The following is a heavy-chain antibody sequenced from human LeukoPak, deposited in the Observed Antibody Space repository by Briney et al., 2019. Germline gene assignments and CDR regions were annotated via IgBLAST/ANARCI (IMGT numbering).Heavy chain of an antibody. D-gene: IGHD3-22*01. CDR2: ISSSSSYI. J-gene: IGHJ4*02. CDR3: ARDGYYYDSSGLPDC. Sequence: GGSLRLSCAASGFTFSSYSMNWVRQAPGKGLEWVSSISSSSSYIYYADSVKGRFTISRDNAKDSLYLQMNSLRAEDTAVYYCARDGYYYDSSGLPDCWGQGTLVTVSS. CDR1: GFTFSSYS. V-gene: IGHV3-21*01.